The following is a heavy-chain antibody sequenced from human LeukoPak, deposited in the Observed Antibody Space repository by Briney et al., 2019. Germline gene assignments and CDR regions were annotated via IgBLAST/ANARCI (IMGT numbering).Heavy chain of an antibody. CDR3: ATQQEGNPAY. D-gene: IGHD1-14*01. CDR2: ITNDGSST. J-gene: IGHJ4*02. V-gene: IGHV3-74*01. CDR1: GLTFSSHW. Sequence: GGSLRLSCAASGLTFSSHWMHWVRQAPGKGLVWVSRITNDGSSTTYADSVKGRFTISRDNAKNMLYLQVNSLRAEDTAVYYCATQQEGNPAYWGQGTLVTVSS.